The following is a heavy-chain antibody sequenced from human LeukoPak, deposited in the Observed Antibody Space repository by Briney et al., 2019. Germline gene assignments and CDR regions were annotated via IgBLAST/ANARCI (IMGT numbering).Heavy chain of an antibody. V-gene: IGHV3-30-3*01. D-gene: IGHD6-19*01. J-gene: IGHJ6*02. Sequence: GGSLRLSCAASGFTFSSYAMHWVRQAPGKGLEWVAVISYDGSNKYYADSVKGRFTISRDISKNTLYLQMNSLRAEDTAVYYCARGTPSSSGWLYYGMDVWGQGTTVTVSS. CDR1: GFTFSSYA. CDR2: ISYDGSNK. CDR3: ARGTPSSSGWLYYGMDV.